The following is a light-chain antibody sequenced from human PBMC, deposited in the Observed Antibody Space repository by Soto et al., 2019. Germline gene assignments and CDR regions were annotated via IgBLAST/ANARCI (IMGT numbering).Light chain of an antibody. CDR2: WGS. CDR1: QSLLHSNGYNY. Sequence: DIVMTQSPLSLPVTPGEPASISCRSSQSLLHSNGYNYLDWYLQKPGQSPQLLIYWGSNRASGVPDRFSGSGSGTDFTLKISRVEAEDVWVYYCMQALQSPTYTFGQGTKLEIK. J-gene: IGKJ2*01. CDR3: MQALQSPTYT. V-gene: IGKV2-28*01.